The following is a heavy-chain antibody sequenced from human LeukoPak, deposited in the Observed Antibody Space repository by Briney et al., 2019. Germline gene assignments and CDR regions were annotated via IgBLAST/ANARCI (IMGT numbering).Heavy chain of an antibody. D-gene: IGHD6-6*01. V-gene: IGHV1-46*01. CDR1: GYTLTELS. Sequence: ASVKVSCKVSGYTLTELSMHWVRQAPGQGLEWMGIINPSGGSTSYAQKFQGRVTMTRDTSTSTVYMELSSLRSEDTAVYYCARDREYSSSSGLDYWGQGTLITVSS. J-gene: IGHJ4*02. CDR3: ARDREYSSSSGLDY. CDR2: INPSGGST.